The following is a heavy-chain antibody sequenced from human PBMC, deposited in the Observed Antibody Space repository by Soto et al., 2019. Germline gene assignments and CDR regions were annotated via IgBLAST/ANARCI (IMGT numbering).Heavy chain of an antibody. Sequence: SVKVSCKASGGTFSSYAISWVRQAPGQGLEWTGGIIPIFGTANYAQKFQGRVTITADESTSTAYMELSSLRSEDTAVYYCARDGSSSWSPEYYFDYWGQGTLVTVSS. CDR3: ARDGSSSWSPEYYFDY. CDR1: GGTFSSYA. V-gene: IGHV1-69*13. J-gene: IGHJ4*02. D-gene: IGHD6-13*01. CDR2: IIPIFGTA.